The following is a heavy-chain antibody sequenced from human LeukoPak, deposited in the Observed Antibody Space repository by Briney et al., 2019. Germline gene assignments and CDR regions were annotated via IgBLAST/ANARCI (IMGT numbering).Heavy chain of an antibody. CDR2: ISSSGSTI. J-gene: IGHJ4*02. V-gene: IGHV3-48*03. CDR3: AKDLGYSGYGAGS. CDR1: GFTFSSYE. Sequence: PGGSLRLSCAASGFTFSSYEMNWVRQAPGKGLEWVSYISSSGSTIYYADSVKGRFTISRDNSKNTLYLQMNSLRAEDTAVYYCAKDLGYSGYGAGSWGQGTLVTVSS. D-gene: IGHD5-12*01.